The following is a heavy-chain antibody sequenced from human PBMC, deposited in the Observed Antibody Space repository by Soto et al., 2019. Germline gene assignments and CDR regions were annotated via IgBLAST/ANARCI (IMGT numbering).Heavy chain of an antibody. CDR1: GGSISSGGYY. V-gene: IGHV4-31*03. D-gene: IGHD3-3*01. CDR3: ARGDLEPYYDFWSGYYRSSRFDP. Sequence: SETLSLTCTVSGGSISSGGYYWSWIRQQPGKGLEWIGYIYYSGSTYYNPSLKSRVTISVDTSKNQFSLKLSSVTAADTAVYYCARGDLEPYYDFWSGYYRSSRFDPWGQGTLVTVSS. CDR2: IYYSGST. J-gene: IGHJ5*02.